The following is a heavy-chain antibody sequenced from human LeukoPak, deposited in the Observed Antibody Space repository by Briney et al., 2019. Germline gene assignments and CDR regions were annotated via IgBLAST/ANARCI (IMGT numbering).Heavy chain of an antibody. D-gene: IGHD3-9*01. CDR1: GYSISSGYY. CDR2: IYHSGST. J-gene: IGHJ6*03. V-gene: IGHV4-38-2*02. Sequence: PSETLSLTRTVSGYSISSGYYWGWIRQPPGKGLEWIGSIYHSGSTYYNPSLKSRVTISVDTSKNQFSLKLSSVTAADTAVYYCARAETYYDILTGQYYYCYMDVWGKGTTVTVSS. CDR3: ARAETYYDILTGQYYYCYMDV.